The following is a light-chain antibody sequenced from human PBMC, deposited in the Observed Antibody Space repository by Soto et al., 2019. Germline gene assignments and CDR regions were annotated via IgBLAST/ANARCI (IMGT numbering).Light chain of an antibody. V-gene: IGLV1-44*01. CDR1: SSNIGSAT. CDR2: SNN. J-gene: IGLJ3*02. Sequence: QSVLTQPPSASGTPGQRVTISCSGSSSNIGSATVNWYQQLPGTAPKLLIYSNNQRPSGVPDRFSGSKSGPSASLAISGLQSEDEADYYSAAWGGRFNGWVFGGGTKLTVL. CDR3: AAWGGRFNGWV.